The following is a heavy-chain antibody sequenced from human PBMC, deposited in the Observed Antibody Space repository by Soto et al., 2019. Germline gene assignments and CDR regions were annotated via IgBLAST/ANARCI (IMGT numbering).Heavy chain of an antibody. CDR2: IYYSGST. CDR1: GGSISSYY. V-gene: IGHV4-59*01. CDR3: ARYASAMVRGEGMDV. Sequence: SETLSLTCTVSGGSISSYYWSWIRQPPGKGLEWIGYIYYSGSTNYNPSLKSRVTISVDTSKNQFSLKLSSVTAADTAVYYCARYASAMVRGEGMDVWGQGTTVTVSS. J-gene: IGHJ6*02. D-gene: IGHD3-10*01.